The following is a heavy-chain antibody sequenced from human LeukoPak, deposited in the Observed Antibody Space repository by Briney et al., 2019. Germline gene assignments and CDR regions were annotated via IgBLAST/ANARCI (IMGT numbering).Heavy chain of an antibody. CDR1: GFTFSNYA. Sequence: GGSLRLSCAPSGFTFSNYAMGWVRPAPPKGVEGVSGISGSGGNTYYADSVKGRFTISRDNSKNTLYLQMNSLGAEDTAVYYCAKSPTTVTTFAFDYWGQGTLVTVSS. D-gene: IGHD4-17*01. CDR3: AKSPTTVTTFAFDY. V-gene: IGHV3-23*01. CDR2: ISGSGGNT. J-gene: IGHJ4*02.